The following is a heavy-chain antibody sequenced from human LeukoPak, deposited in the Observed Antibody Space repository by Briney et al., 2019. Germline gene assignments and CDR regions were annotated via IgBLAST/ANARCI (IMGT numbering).Heavy chain of an antibody. D-gene: IGHD5-18*01. CDR3: AREGYSYGYAFDI. J-gene: IGHJ3*02. V-gene: IGHV3-7*01. Sequence: GGSLRLSCAASGFTFSSYWMSWVRQAPGKGLEWVANIKQDGSEKYYVDSVKGRFTISRDNAKNSLYLQMNSLRAEDTAVYYCAREGYSYGYAFDIWSQGTMVAVSS. CDR1: GFTFSSYW. CDR2: IKQDGSEK.